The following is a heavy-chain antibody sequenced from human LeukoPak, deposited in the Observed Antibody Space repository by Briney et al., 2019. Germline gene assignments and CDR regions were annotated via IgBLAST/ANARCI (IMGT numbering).Heavy chain of an antibody. D-gene: IGHD3-10*01. Sequence: GGSLRLSYAASGFTFSSYAISWVRQAPGKGLEWVSAISGSGGSTKYADSVKGRFTISRDNSKNTLYLQMNSLRADDTAVYYCAKEIGPLDVWGQGTTVTVSS. CDR2: ISGSGGST. CDR1: GFTFSSYA. CDR3: AKEIGPLDV. J-gene: IGHJ6*02. V-gene: IGHV3-23*01.